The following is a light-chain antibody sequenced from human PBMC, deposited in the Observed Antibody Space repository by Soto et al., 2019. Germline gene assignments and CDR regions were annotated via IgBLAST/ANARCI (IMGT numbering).Light chain of an antibody. CDR2: SND. V-gene: IGLV1-44*01. J-gene: IGLJ2*01. CDR1: SSNIGTNT. CDR3: EAWDDSRYGAV. Sequence: QSVLTQPPSASGTPGQGVTISCSGSSSNIGTNTVNWYKQLPGTAPKLLIYSNDLRPSGDPDRFSGSKSGTSASLAISGLQSEDEADYYCEAWDDSRYGAVFGGGTKLTVL.